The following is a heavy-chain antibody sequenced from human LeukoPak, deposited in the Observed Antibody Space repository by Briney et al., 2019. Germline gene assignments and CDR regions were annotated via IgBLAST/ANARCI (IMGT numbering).Heavy chain of an antibody. V-gene: IGHV3-74*01. Sequence: GGSLRLSCAASGFTFSNYWMHWVRQAPGKGLVWVSRINTDGSSTSYADSVKGPFTVSRDNAKNTLFLQMNSLRAEDTAVYYCAAVVPAAPFQNWGQGTLVTVSS. CDR1: GFTFSNYW. J-gene: IGHJ1*01. CDR2: INTDGSST. CDR3: AAVVPAAPFQN. D-gene: IGHD2-2*01.